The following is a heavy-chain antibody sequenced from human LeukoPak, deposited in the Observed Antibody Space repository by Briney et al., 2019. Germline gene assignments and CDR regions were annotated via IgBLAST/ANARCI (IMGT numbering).Heavy chain of an antibody. CDR1: GYTFTNYY. V-gene: IGHV1-46*01. Sequence: ALVKVSCKASGYTFTNYYMHWVRQAPGHGLEWMGIINPSGGSTSYAQKFQGRVTMTRDTSTSTVYMELSSLRSGDTAVYYCARDYYNSGSYPFDYWGQGTLVTVSS. CDR2: INPSGGST. J-gene: IGHJ4*02. D-gene: IGHD3-10*01. CDR3: ARDYYNSGSYPFDY.